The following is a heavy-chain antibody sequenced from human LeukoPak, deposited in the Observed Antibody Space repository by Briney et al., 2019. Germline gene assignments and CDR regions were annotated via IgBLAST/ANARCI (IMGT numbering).Heavy chain of an antibody. J-gene: IGHJ4*02. CDR2: ISYDGNNK. V-gene: IGHV3-30*18. CDR3: ANGLMMD. CDR1: GFTFSNYG. Sequence: GGSLRLSCAASGFTFSNYGIHWVRQAPGKGLEWVAVISYDGNNKYYADSVEGRFTISRDNSKNTLFLQMNSLRAEDTAVYYCANGLMMDWGQGTLVTVSS. D-gene: IGHD3-16*01.